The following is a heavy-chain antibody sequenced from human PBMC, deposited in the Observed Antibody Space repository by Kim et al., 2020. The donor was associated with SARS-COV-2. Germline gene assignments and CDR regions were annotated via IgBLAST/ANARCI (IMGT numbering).Heavy chain of an antibody. V-gene: IGHV1-24*01. J-gene: IGHJ5*02. CDR1: GYTLTELS. Sequence: ASVKVSCKVSGYTLTELSMHWVRQAPGKGLEWMGGFDPEDGETIYAQKFQGRVTMTEDTSTDTAYMKLSSLRSEDTAVYYCATDLSRYNWNQKGVWFDPWGQGTLVTVSS. CDR2: FDPEDGET. D-gene: IGHD1-20*01. CDR3: ATDLSRYNWNQKGVWFDP.